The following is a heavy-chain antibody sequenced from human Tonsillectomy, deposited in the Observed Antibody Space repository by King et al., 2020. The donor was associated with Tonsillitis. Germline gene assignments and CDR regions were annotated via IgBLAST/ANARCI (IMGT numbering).Heavy chain of an antibody. CDR2: IYYSGST. CDR1: GGSISSSSYY. Sequence: QLQESGPGLVKPSETLSLTCTVSGGSISSSSYYWGWIRQPPGKGLEWIGSIYYSGSTYYNPSLKSRVTISVETSKNQFSLKLSSVTAADTAVYYCARLPGIAAAGTPPLFDYWGQGTLVTVSS. CDR3: ARLPGIAAAGTPPLFDY. D-gene: IGHD6-13*01. V-gene: IGHV4-39*07. J-gene: IGHJ4*02.